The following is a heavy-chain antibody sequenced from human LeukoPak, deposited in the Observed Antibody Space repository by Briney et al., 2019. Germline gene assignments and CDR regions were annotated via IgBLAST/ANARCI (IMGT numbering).Heavy chain of an antibody. Sequence: SQTLSLTCTVSGGSISSGGYYWSWIRQPPGKGLEWIGYIYHSGSTYYNPSLKSRVTISVDRSKNQFSLKLSSVTAADTVVYYCARGDDIVVVPAAHDAFDIWGQGTMVTVSS. V-gene: IGHV4-30-2*01. D-gene: IGHD2-2*01. CDR3: ARGDDIVVVPAAHDAFDI. CDR1: GGSISSGGYY. J-gene: IGHJ3*02. CDR2: IYHSGST.